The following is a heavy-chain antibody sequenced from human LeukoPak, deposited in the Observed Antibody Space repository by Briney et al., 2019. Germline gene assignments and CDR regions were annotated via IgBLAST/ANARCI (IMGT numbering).Heavy chain of an antibody. CDR3: ARDAGDYDAFDI. Sequence: PGGSLRLSCAASGFTFSSYAMHWVRQAPGKGLEWVAVISYDGSNKYYADSVKGRFTISRDNSKNTLYLQMNSLRAEDTAVYYCARDAGDYDAFDIWGQGTMVTASS. CDR1: GFTFSSYA. V-gene: IGHV3-30*04. CDR2: ISYDGSNK. J-gene: IGHJ3*02. D-gene: IGHD4-17*01.